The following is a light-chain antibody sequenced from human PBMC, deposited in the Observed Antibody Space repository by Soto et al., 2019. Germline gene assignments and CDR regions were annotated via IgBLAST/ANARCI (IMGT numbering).Light chain of an antibody. CDR2: SNN. V-gene: IGLV1-44*01. J-gene: IGLJ2*01. CDR1: SSNIGSNT. CDR3: AAWDDSLNGHVV. Sequence: QTVVTQPPSASGTPGQRVTISCSGSSSNIGSNTVNWYQQLPGTAPKLLIYSNNQRPSGVPDRFSGSKSGTSASLAIRGLQSEDEADYYCAAWDDSLNGHVVFGGGTKVTVL.